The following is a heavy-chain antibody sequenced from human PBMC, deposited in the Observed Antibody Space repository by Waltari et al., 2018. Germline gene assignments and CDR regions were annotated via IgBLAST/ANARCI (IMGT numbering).Heavy chain of an antibody. CDR3: ARVGDGYNQGYFDY. Sequence: QVQLVQSGAEVKKPGASVKVSCKASGYTFTSYAMHWVRQAPGQRLEWMGWINAGNGNTKYSQKFQGRVTITRDTSASTAYMELSSLRSEDTAVYYCARVGDGYNQGYFDYWGQGTLVTVSS. J-gene: IGHJ4*02. CDR1: GYTFTSYA. V-gene: IGHV1-3*01. D-gene: IGHD5-12*01. CDR2: INAGNGNT.